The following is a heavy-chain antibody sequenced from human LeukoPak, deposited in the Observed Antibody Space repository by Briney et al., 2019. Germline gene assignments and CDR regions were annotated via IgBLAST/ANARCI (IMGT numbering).Heavy chain of an antibody. V-gene: IGHV3-23*01. CDR1: GFHFSSFA. J-gene: IGHJ4*02. Sequence: GGSLRLSCAASGFHFSSFAMSWVRQVPGKGLEWVSGISGNGATTHHADSVKGRFTIARDNSKNTLYLQMNSLGAEDTAVYYCAKWKYGSDFGYFDYWGQGTLVTVSS. CDR2: ISGNGATT. D-gene: IGHD3-10*01. CDR3: AKWKYGSDFGYFDY.